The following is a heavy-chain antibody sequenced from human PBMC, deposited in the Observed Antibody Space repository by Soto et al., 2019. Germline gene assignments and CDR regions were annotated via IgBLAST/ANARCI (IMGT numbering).Heavy chain of an antibody. D-gene: IGHD3-10*01. CDR2: IKQDGSEK. Sequence: GGSLRLSCAASGFTFSSYWMSWVRQAPGKWLEWVANIKQDGSEKYYVDSVKGRFTISRDNAKNSLYLQMNSLRAEDTAVYYCARVQGPGFGELLYFDYWGQGTLVTVSS. J-gene: IGHJ4*02. CDR1: GFTFSSYW. CDR3: ARVQGPGFGELLYFDY. V-gene: IGHV3-7*01.